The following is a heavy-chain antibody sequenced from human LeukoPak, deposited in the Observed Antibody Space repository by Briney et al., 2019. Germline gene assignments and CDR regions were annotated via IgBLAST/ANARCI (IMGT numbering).Heavy chain of an antibody. D-gene: IGHD3-3*01. CDR3: ARDRKNPNVLRFLEWLLFNPYYYYYYMDV. V-gene: IGHV4-39*07. Sequence: SETLSLTCTVSGGSISSSSYYWGWIRQPPGKGLEWIGSIYYSGSTYYNPSLKSRVTISVDTSKNQFSLKLSSVTAADTAVYYCARDRKNPNVLRFLEWLLFNPYYYYYYMDVWGKGTTVTVSS. CDR2: IYYSGST. CDR1: GGSISSSSYY. J-gene: IGHJ6*03.